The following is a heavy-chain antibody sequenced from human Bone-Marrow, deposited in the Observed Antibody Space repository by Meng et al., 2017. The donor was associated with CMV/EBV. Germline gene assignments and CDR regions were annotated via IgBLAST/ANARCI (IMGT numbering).Heavy chain of an antibody. CDR2: ISTYNANT. Sequence: ASVKVSCKASGYTFTSYGITWVRQAPGQGLEWMGWISTYNANTNYAQKFQGRVTMTTDTSTTTAYMELGRLRSDDTAVYYCARDGITMVRGAKGYWGQGTLVTVSS. D-gene: IGHD3-10*01. CDR1: GYTFTSYG. V-gene: IGHV1-18*01. J-gene: IGHJ4*02. CDR3: ARDGITMVRGAKGY.